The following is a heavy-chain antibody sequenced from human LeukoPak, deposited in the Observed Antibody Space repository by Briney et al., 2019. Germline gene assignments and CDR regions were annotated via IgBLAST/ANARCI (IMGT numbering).Heavy chain of an antibody. D-gene: IGHD5-24*01. CDR2: IYYSGST. Sequence: SETLSLTCTVSGGSIGSYHWSWIRQPPGKGLEWIGYIYYSGSTNYNPSLKSRVTISVDTSKNQFSLKLSSVTAADTAVYYCARLDGYNFRPDAFDIWGQGTMVTVSS. CDR3: ARLDGYNFRPDAFDI. V-gene: IGHV4-59*01. J-gene: IGHJ3*02. CDR1: GGSIGSYH.